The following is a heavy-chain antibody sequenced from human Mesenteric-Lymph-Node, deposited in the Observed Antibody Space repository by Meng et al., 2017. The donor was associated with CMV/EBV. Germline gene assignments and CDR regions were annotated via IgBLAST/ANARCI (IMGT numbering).Heavy chain of an antibody. CDR3: ASSGQLLSFDP. CDR2: IRYDGKNK. D-gene: IGHD2-2*01. J-gene: IGHJ5*02. Sequence: GESLKISCAASGFTFSSYGMHWVRQAPGRGLEWVAFIRYDGKNKYYGDSVKGRFTISRDISQNTLYLQMNSLSGEDTGIYYCASSGQLLSFDPWGQGTLVTVSS. CDR1: GFTFSSYG. V-gene: IGHV3-30*02.